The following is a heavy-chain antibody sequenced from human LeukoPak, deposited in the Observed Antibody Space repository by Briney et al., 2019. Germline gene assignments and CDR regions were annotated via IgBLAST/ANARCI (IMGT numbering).Heavy chain of an antibody. V-gene: IGHV3-23*01. J-gene: IGHJ4*02. D-gene: IGHD5-18*01. CDR2: ISGSSDST. Sequence: GGSLRLSCAASGFTFSNYAMNWVRQAPGKGLEWVSAISGSSDSTYYVDSVKGRFTISRDNPKNTPYLQMNSLRAEDTAVYYCAKDRSYSNGGIDYWGRGTLVTVSS. CDR3: AKDRSYSNGGIDY. CDR1: GFTFSNYA.